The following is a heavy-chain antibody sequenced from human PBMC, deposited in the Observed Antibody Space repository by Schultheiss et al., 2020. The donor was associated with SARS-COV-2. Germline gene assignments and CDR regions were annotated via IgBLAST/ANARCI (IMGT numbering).Heavy chain of an antibody. D-gene: IGHD6-19*01. CDR3: ARDQSAVAVGENWFDP. J-gene: IGHJ5*02. Sequence: ASVKVSCKTSGYIFTYHYIHWVRQAPGQGLEWMGWINPNSGGTNYAQKFQGRVTMTTDTSTSTAYMELRSLRSDDTAVYYCARDQSAVAVGENWFDPWGQGTLVTVSS. CDR2: INPNSGGT. CDR1: GYIFTYHY. V-gene: IGHV1-2*02.